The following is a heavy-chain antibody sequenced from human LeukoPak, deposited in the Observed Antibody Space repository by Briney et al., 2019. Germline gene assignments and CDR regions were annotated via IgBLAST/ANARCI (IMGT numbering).Heavy chain of an antibody. Sequence: SETLSLTCTVSGGSISSSSYYWGWIRQPPGKGLEWIGSIYYSGSTYYNPSLKSRVTISVDTSKNQFSLKLSSVTAADTAVYYCARGYRAMVPQMAKRAYFDYWGQGTLVTVSS. J-gene: IGHJ4*02. V-gene: IGHV4-39*01. CDR1: GGSISSSSYY. D-gene: IGHD5-18*01. CDR2: IYYSGST. CDR3: ARGYRAMVPQMAKRAYFDY.